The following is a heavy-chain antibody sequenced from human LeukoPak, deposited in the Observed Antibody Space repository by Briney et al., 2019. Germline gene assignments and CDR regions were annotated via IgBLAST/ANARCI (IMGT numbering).Heavy chain of an antibody. CDR3: ARAGETQLFDY. J-gene: IGHJ4*02. Sequence: SETLSLTCAVSGGSISNYYWSWVRQPAGKGLEWLGRIYFTGSTIYNPSLTSRVTISLDTSKRQFSLKLSSVTAADTAVYYCARAGETQLFDYWGQGTLVTVSS. D-gene: IGHD1-1*01. V-gene: IGHV4-4*07. CDR1: GGSISNYY. CDR2: IYFTGST.